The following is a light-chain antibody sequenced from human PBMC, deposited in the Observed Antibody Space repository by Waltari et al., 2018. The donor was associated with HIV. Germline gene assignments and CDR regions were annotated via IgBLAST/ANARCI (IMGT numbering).Light chain of an antibody. CDR1: SSDVGGSHS. CDR2: DVS. V-gene: IGLV2-11*01. Sequence: QSALTQPRSVSGSPGQSVTLPCPGTSSDVGGSHSVSWYQQHPGKAPKLLIYDVSKRPSGVPDRFSGSKSGNTASLTISGLQAEDEADYYCCSYAGSSTYVCGTGTKVTVL. J-gene: IGLJ1*01. CDR3: CSYAGSSTYV.